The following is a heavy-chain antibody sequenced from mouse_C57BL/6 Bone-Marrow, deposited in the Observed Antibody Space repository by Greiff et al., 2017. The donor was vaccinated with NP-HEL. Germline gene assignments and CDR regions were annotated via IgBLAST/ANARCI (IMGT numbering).Heavy chain of an antibody. CDR3: ARRGVITTVVATYWYFDV. D-gene: IGHD1-1*01. CDR1: GFTFSDYG. CDR2: ISSGSSTI. Sequence: EVQGVESGGGLVKPGGSLKLSCAASGFTFSDYGMHWVRQAPEKGLEWVAYISSGSSTIYYADTVKGRFTISRDNAKNTLFLQMTSLRSEDTAMYYCARRGVITTVVATYWYFDVWGTGTTVTVSS. J-gene: IGHJ1*03. V-gene: IGHV5-17*01.